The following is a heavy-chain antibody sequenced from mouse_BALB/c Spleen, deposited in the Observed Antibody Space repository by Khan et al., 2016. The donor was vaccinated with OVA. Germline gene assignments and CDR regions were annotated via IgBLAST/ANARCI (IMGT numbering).Heavy chain of an antibody. Sequence: EVELVESGGDLVKTGGSLKLSCAASGFTFSTYGMSWVRQTPDKRLEWVATISSGGHYTYYIDSVKGRFTISRDNAKNILYLQMTRLRSEDTAMYYEERLAYYYISAGFAYWGQGTLFTVSA. V-gene: IGHV5-6*01. CDR1: GFTFSTYG. CDR3: ERLAYYYISAGFAY. D-gene: IGHD1-1*01. CDR2: ISSGGHYT. J-gene: IGHJ3*01.